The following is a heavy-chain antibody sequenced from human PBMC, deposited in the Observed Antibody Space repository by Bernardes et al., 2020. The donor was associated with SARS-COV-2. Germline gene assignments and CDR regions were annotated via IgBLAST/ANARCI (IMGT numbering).Heavy chain of an antibody. CDR2: IYSDGTT. J-gene: IGHJ2*01. V-gene: IGHV3-66*02. D-gene: IGHD3-3*01. Sequence: GGSLRLSCAASGFIDSNKYMTWVRQAPGKGLEWVSVIYSDGTTFYTDSVKGRFTISRDNSKNTLYLQMNSLRVEDAAVYYCARGEAVTILGVPIRGRWYFDLWGRGTQVSVSS. CDR3: ARGEAVTILGVPIRGRWYFDL. CDR1: GFIDSNKY.